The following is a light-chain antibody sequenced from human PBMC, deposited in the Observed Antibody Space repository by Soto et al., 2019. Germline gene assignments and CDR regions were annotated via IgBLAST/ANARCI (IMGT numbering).Light chain of an antibody. CDR3: SSYAGNNHVV. CDR2: EVN. J-gene: IGLJ2*01. V-gene: IGLV2-8*01. CDR1: TSDVGAYNY. Sequence: QSALTQPPSASGSPGQSVTISCTGTTSDVGAYNYVSWYQQHPGKAPKLMIYEVNKRPSGVPDRFSGSKSGNTASLTVSGLQAEDEADYYCSSYAGNNHVVFGGGTKLTVL.